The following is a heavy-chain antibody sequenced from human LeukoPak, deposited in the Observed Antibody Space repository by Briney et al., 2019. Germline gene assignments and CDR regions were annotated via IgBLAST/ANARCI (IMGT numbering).Heavy chain of an antibody. CDR3: ARDLVTTVVTPDAFDI. J-gene: IGHJ3*02. CDR1: GGSISSYY. Sequence: SETLSLTCTVSGGSISSYYWSWIRQPPGKGREWIGYIYYSGRTYYNPSLKSRVTISVDTSKNQFSLKLSSVTAADTAVYYCARDLVTTVVTPDAFDIWGQGTMVTVSS. V-gene: IGHV4-59*12. D-gene: IGHD4-23*01. CDR2: IYYSGRT.